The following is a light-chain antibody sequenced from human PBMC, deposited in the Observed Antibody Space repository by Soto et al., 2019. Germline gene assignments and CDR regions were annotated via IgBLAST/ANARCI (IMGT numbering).Light chain of an antibody. CDR2: DAS. Sequence: EIVLTQSPGTLSLSPGDTATHSCRATQSLRNYLAWYQQKLGQAPRLLIYDASKRATGIPARFSGSGSGTDFTLTISRLEPEDFAVYYCQQYGSSGTFGQGTKVDI. J-gene: IGKJ1*01. V-gene: IGKV3-20*01. CDR1: QSLRNY. CDR3: QQYGSSGT.